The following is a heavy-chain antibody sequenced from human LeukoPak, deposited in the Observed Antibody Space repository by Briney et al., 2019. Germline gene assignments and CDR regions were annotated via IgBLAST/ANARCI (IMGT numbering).Heavy chain of an antibody. CDR1: GYTFTGYY. CDR3: VRDLRRYSSGRYGLGY. J-gene: IGHJ4*02. CDR2: INPNSGGT. V-gene: IGHV1-2*02. D-gene: IGHD6-19*01. Sequence: ASVKVSCKASGYTFTGYYMHWVRQAPGQGLEWMGWINPNSGGTNYAQKFQGRVTMTRDTSISTAYMELSRLRSDDTAVYYCVRDLRRYSSGRYGLGYWGQGTLVTVSS.